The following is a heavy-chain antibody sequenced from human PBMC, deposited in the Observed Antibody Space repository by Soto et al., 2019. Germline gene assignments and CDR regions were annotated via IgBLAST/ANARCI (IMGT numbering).Heavy chain of an antibody. CDR3: ARATSYYYGSGSLYYYYYMDV. J-gene: IGHJ6*03. CDR2: INHSGST. D-gene: IGHD3-10*01. CDR1: GGSFSGYY. V-gene: IGHV4-34*01. Sequence: SETLSLTCAVYGGSFSGYYWSWIRQPPGKGLEWIGEINHSGSTNYNPSLKSRVTISVDTSKNQFSLKLSSVTAADTAVYYCARATSYYYGSGSLYYYYYMDVWGKGTTVTVSS.